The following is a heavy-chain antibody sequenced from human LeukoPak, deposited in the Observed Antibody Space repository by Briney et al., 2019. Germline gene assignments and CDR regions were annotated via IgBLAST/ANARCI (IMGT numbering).Heavy chain of an antibody. CDR2: IYYSGST. J-gene: IGHJ6*03. D-gene: IGHD3-3*01. Sequence: PSETLSLTCTVSGGSISSSSYYWGWIRQPPGKGLEWIGSIYYSGSTYYNPSLKSRVTISVDTSKNQFSLKLSSVTAADTAVYYCARRVSDFWSGPSLSHMDVWGKGTTVTVSS. V-gene: IGHV4-39*01. CDR1: GGSISSSSYY. CDR3: ARRVSDFWSGPSLSHMDV.